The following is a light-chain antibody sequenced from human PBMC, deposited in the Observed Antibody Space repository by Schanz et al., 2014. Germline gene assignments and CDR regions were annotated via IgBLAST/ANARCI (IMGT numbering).Light chain of an antibody. CDR1: QSVSSSY. CDR3: QHRSIWPPGIT. CDR2: GAS. V-gene: IGKV3D-20*02. J-gene: IGKJ3*01. Sequence: EIVLTQSPGTLSLSPGERATLSCRASQSVSSSYLAWYQQKPGQAPRLLIYGASNRATGIPDRFSGSGSGTDFTLTISRLEPEDFAVYYCQHRSIWPPGITFGPGTKVVIK.